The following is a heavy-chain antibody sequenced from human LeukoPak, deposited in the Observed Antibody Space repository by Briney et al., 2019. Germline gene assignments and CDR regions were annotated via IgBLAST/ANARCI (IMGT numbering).Heavy chain of an antibody. CDR1: GGSINSDTYY. CDR2: IYTSGST. V-gene: IGHV4-61*02. CDR3: AREVFYYADC. J-gene: IGHJ4*02. Sequence: SETLSLTCTVSGGSINSDTYYWGWIRQPAGKGLEWIVRIYTSGSTSYNPSLESRFTISVDTSSNQFSLKLSSVTAADTAVYYCAREVFYYADCWGQGTLVTVSS. D-gene: IGHD3-10*01.